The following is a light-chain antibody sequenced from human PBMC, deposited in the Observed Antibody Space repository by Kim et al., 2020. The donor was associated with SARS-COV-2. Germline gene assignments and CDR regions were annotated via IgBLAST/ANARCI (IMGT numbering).Light chain of an antibody. Sequence: EIVLTQSPATLSLSPGERATLSCRASQSVSSYLRWYQQKPGQAPRLLIYDASNRATGIPARFSGSGSGTDFTLTISSLEPEDFAVYYCQQRITFGGGTKVDIK. J-gene: IGKJ4*01. CDR1: QSVSSY. CDR2: DAS. CDR3: QQRIT. V-gene: IGKV3-11*01.